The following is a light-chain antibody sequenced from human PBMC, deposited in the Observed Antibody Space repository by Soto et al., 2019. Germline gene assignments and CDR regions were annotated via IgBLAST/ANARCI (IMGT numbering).Light chain of an antibody. Sequence: DIQMTQSPSSLSASVGDTVTITYRASQGISNYLAWYQQKPGKVPKLLIYLASTLQSGVPSRFSGSGSGTDFTLTISSLQPEDVATYYCQKYTSAPWTFGQGTKVEIQ. J-gene: IGKJ1*01. CDR1: QGISNY. V-gene: IGKV1-27*01. CDR3: QKYTSAPWT. CDR2: LAS.